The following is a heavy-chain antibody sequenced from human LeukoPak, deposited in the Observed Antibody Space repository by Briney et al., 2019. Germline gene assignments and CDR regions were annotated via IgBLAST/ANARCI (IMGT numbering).Heavy chain of an antibody. CDR2: ISASGGST. CDR3: AKDRFPYCTNGVCFDWFDP. CDR1: GFTFSSYA. J-gene: IGHJ5*02. Sequence: PGGSLRLSCAASGFTFSSYAMSWVRQAPGKGLEWVSVISASGGSTHYADSVKGRFTISRDNSKNTLDLQMNSLRAEDTAVYYCAKDRFPYCTNGVCFDWFDPWGQGTRVTVSS. V-gene: IGHV3-23*01. D-gene: IGHD2-8*01.